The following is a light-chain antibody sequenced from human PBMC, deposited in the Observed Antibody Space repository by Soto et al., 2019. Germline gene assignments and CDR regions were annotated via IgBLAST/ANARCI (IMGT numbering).Light chain of an antibody. Sequence: DIVMTQSPDSLALSLGERATINCKSSQSILYSSSNRNYLAWYQQKPGQPPKLLISWASIRESGVADRFSGSWSGTDFTITISSLQAEDVADYYCHQYYNTHRTFGQGTKLEIK. J-gene: IGKJ2*01. V-gene: IGKV4-1*01. CDR2: WAS. CDR3: HQYYNTHRT. CDR1: QSILYSSSNRNY.